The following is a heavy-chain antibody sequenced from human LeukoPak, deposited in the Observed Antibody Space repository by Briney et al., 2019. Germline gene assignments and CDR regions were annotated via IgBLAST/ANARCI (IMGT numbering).Heavy chain of an antibody. CDR3: TKLTVASADS. CDR1: GFSFSSYE. D-gene: IGHD5-12*01. V-gene: IGHV3-48*03. Sequence: GGSLRLSCAASGFSFSSYEMNWVRQAPGKGLEWVSNISPSGSTKYYADSVKGRFTVSRDNAKNSLYLQMNSLRAGDTGVYYCTKLTVASADSWGQGTLVTVSS. J-gene: IGHJ4*02. CDR2: ISPSGSTK.